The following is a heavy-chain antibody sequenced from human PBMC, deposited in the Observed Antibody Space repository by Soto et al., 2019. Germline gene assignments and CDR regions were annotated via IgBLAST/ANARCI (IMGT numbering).Heavy chain of an antibody. CDR3: AYRILHGDYGIDC. Sequence: ASVKVSCKASGYTLTSYYMHWVRQAPGQGLEWMGTINPSGGSTSYAQKFQGRVTMTRDTSTSTVYMELSSLRSEDTAVYYCAYRILHGDYGIDCWGQGTLVTVSS. CDR1: GYTLTSYY. CDR2: INPSGGST. D-gene: IGHD4-17*01. J-gene: IGHJ4*02. V-gene: IGHV1-46*01.